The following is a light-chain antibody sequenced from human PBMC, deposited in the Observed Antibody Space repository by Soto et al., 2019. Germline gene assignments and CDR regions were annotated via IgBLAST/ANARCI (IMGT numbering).Light chain of an antibody. J-gene: IGLJ3*02. Sequence: QSVLTQPPSVSAAPGQKVTISCSGSSSNIGNNYVSWYQQLPGAAPKLLIYDNSKRPSGIPERFSGSKSDTSGTLDITGLQTGDEADYYCGTWDNSLSGVVFGGGTKLTVL. CDR2: DNS. V-gene: IGLV1-51*01. CDR1: SSNIGNNY. CDR3: GTWDNSLSGVV.